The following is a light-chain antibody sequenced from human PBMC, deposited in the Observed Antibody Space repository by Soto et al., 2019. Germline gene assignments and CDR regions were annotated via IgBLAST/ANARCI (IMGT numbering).Light chain of an antibody. V-gene: IGKV3-20*01. CDR2: GAT. J-gene: IGKJ1*01. CDR3: QQYGSSPWT. Sequence: EIVLTQSPGTLSLSPGERVTLSCRASQTVSSLYLAWYQQKPGQAPRLLIYGATSRATGIPDRFSGSGSGTDFSLTISRLEPEDFAVYYCQQYGSSPWTVGQGTKVEIK. CDR1: QTVSSLY.